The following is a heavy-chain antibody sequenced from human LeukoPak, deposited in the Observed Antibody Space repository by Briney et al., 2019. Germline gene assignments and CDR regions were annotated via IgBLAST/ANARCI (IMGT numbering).Heavy chain of an antibody. CDR2: VWYDGSNK. V-gene: IGHV3-33*01. CDR1: GFTFSSYG. Sequence: GGSLRLSCAASGFTFSSYGMHWVRQAPGKGLEWVAVVWYDGSNKYYADSVKGRFTISRDNSKNTLYLQMNSLRAEDTAVYYCARSNYLPRFDAFDIWGQGTMVTVSS. D-gene: IGHD4-11*01. J-gene: IGHJ3*02. CDR3: ARSNYLPRFDAFDI.